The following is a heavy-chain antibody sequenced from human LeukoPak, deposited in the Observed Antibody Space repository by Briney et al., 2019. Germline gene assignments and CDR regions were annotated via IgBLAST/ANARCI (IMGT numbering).Heavy chain of an antibody. CDR1: GFTFSSYG. Sequence: AGGSLRLSCAASGFTFSSYGMHWVRQAPGKGLEWVAFIRYDGSNKYYADSVKGRFTISRDNSKNTLYLQMNSLRAEDTAVYYCAKDSGDFFGELPDYWGQGTLVTVSS. V-gene: IGHV3-30*02. D-gene: IGHD3-3*01. J-gene: IGHJ4*02. CDR2: IRYDGSNK. CDR3: AKDSGDFFGELPDY.